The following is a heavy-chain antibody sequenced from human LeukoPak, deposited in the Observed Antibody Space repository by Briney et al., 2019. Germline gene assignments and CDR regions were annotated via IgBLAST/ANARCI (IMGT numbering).Heavy chain of an antibody. V-gene: IGHV7-4-1*02. D-gene: IGHD3-16*02. CDR1: GYTFTSYA. CDR3: ARACQPLGGLSFPDY. CDR2: INPNTGNP. Sequence: ASVKVSCKASGYTFTSYAMNWVRQAPGQGLEWMGWINPNTGNPTYAQAFTGRFVFSLDTSVSTAYLQISSLKAEDTAVYYCARACQPLGGLSFPDYWGQGTLVTVSS. J-gene: IGHJ4*02.